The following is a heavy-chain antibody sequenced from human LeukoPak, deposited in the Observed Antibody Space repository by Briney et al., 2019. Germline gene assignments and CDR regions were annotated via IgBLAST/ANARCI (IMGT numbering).Heavy chain of an antibody. V-gene: IGHV4-4*02. Sequence: PSETLSLTCAVSGGSISSSSWWSWVRQPPGKGLEWIGEIYHSASTNYNPSLKSRVTISVDTSKNQFSLKLSSVTAADTAVYYCARDVTSPGSYDSSGYNAFDIWGQGTMVTVSS. CDR1: GGSISSSSW. J-gene: IGHJ3*02. CDR2: IYHSAST. CDR3: ARDVTSPGSYDSSGYNAFDI. D-gene: IGHD3-22*01.